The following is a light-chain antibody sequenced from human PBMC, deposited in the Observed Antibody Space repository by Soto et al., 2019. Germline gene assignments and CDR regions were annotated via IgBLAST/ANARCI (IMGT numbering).Light chain of an antibody. V-gene: IGKV4-1*01. CDR1: QSVLYSSNDRSY. CDR2: WAS. J-gene: IGKJ1*01. Sequence: EIVMTQSPDSLAVSLGERATIKCKSSQSVLYSSNDRSYLAWFQQKPGQPPKALIYWASSRESGVPDRFSGSGSGTDFTLSISSLQAEDVAVYFCQQYFTTPWTFGQGPKVEI. CDR3: QQYFTTPWT.